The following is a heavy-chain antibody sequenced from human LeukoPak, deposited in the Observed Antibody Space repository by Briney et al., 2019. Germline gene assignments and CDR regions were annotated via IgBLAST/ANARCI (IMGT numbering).Heavy chain of an antibody. CDR1: GFTLSTNG. J-gene: IGHJ4*02. V-gene: IGHV3-30*02. D-gene: IGHD3-22*01. Sequence: PGGSLRLSCAASGFTLSTNGMHWVRQAPGKGLEWVAFIRYDGSNTQYADSVKGRFTISRDNSKNTLYLQMNSLRAEDTAMYYCAKDVRYYYDSSGSALDYWGQGTLVTVSS. CDR3: AKDVRYYYDSSGSALDY. CDR2: IRYDGSNT.